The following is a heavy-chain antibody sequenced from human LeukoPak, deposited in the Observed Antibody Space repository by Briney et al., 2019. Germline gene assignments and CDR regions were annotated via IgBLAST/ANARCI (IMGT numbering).Heavy chain of an antibody. CDR3: ARARGTTSHYFDS. Sequence: PGGSLRLSCVASGFTFSSYWMHWVRQAPGKGLVWVSRNKGDGSSTSYADSVKGRFTISRDNAKNTLYLQMNSLRVEDTAVYYCARARGTTSHYFDSWGQGTLVTVPS. CDR2: NKGDGSST. CDR1: GFTFSSYW. D-gene: IGHD1-7*01. V-gene: IGHV3-74*01. J-gene: IGHJ4*02.